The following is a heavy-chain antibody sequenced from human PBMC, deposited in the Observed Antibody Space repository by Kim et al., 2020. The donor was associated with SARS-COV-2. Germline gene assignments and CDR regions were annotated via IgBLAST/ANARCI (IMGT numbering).Heavy chain of an antibody. CDR1: GGSVSSGSHY. Sequence: SETLSLTCSVSGGSVSSGSHYWSWIRQPPGKRLEWIGYIYYSGSTNYNPSLKSRVTISVDTSKNQFSLKLSSVTAADTAVYYCVGFHYDFWSGYQLHYRNGMDVWGQGTTVTVS. D-gene: IGHD3-3*01. CDR3: VGFHYDFWSGYQLHYRNGMDV. J-gene: IGHJ6*02. V-gene: IGHV4-61*01. CDR2: IYYSGST.